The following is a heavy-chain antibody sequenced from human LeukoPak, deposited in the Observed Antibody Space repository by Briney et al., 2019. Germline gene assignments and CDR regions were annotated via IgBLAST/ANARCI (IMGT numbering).Heavy chain of an antibody. J-gene: IGHJ3*02. CDR3: ARGGHDAFDI. V-gene: IGHV3-30-3*01. CDR1: GFTFSSYA. Sequence: GRSLRLSCAASGFTFSSYAMHWVRQAPGKGLEWVAVISYDGSNKYYADSVKGRFTISRDNSKNTLYLQMNSLRAEDTAVYYCARGGHDAFDIWGQGTMVTVSS. D-gene: IGHD3-10*01. CDR2: ISYDGSNK.